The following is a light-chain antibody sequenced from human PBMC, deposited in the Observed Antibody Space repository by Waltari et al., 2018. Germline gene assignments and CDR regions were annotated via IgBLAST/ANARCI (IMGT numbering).Light chain of an antibody. CDR3: QERSNWPGGS. Sequence: EIVLTQSPATLSLSPGERATLPCRASQGVYSNLAWYQQKPGLPPRLLIYDASSRATGIPARFVGSGSGTDFTLTISRLEPEDFAVYYCQERSNWPGGSFGGGTKVEIK. V-gene: IGKV3-11*01. CDR2: DAS. CDR1: QGVYSN. J-gene: IGKJ4*01.